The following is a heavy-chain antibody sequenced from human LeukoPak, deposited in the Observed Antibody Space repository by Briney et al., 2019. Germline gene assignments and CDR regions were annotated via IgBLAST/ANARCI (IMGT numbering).Heavy chain of an antibody. CDR1: GFTFSNYA. D-gene: IGHD3-10*01. Sequence: GGSLRLSCVASGFTFSNYAMSWVRQAPGKGLEWVSTSGSTYYADSVKGRFTISRDNAKNSLYLQMNSLRAEDTAVYYCAREDYYGSGSPTYWGQGTLVTVSS. CDR3: AREDYYGSGSPTY. CDR2: SGST. J-gene: IGHJ4*02. V-gene: IGHV3-69-1*02.